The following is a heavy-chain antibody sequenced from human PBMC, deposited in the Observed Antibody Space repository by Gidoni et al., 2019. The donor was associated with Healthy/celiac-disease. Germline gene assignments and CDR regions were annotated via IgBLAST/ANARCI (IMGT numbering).Heavy chain of an antibody. CDR1: GYNFTSDG. V-gene: IGHV1-18*01. Sequence: QVQLVQSGAEVKKPGASVKVSCKASGYNFTSDGISWVRQAPGQGLEWMGWLSAYNGNTNYAQKLQGRVTMTTDTSTSTAYMELRSLRSDDTAVYYCARDNRRQWLAISPIDYWGQGTLVTVSS. J-gene: IGHJ4*02. CDR3: ARDNRRQWLAISPIDY. CDR2: LSAYNGNT. D-gene: IGHD6-19*01.